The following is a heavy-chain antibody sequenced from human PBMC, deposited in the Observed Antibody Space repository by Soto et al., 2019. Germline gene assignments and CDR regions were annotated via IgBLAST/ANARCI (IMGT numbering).Heavy chain of an antibody. J-gene: IGHJ4*02. CDR3: ARGGLSGAYCSGGSCYFVFDY. D-gene: IGHD2-15*01. V-gene: IGHV4-34*01. CDR1: GGSFSGYY. Sequence: PSETLSLTCAVYGGSFSGYYWSWIRQPPGKGLESIGEINHSGSTNYNPSLKSRVTISVDTSKNQFSLKLSSVTAADTAVYYCARGGLSGAYCSGGSCYFVFDYWGQGTLVTVSS. CDR2: INHSGST.